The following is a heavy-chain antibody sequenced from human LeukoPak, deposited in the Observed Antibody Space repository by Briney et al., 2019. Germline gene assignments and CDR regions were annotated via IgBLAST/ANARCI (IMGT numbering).Heavy chain of an antibody. CDR3: ASSSNEYYDFWSGYYKDSGAFDI. V-gene: IGHV4-34*01. CDR2: INHSGST. CDR1: GGSFSGYY. Sequence: SETLSLTCAVYGGSFSGYYWSWIRQPPGKGLEWIGEINHSGSTNYNPSLKSRVTISVDTSKNQFSLKLSSVTAADTAVYYCASSSNEYYDFWSGYYKDSGAFDIWGQGTMVTVSS. D-gene: IGHD3-3*01. J-gene: IGHJ3*02.